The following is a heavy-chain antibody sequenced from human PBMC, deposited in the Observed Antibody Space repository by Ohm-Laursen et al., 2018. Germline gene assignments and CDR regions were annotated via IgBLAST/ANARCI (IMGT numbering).Heavy chain of an antibody. Sequence: SLRLSCAATGFTFSNYWMHWVRQGPGEGLVWVSRVTSDGTNTAYADSVRGRFTISRDTAKNTLYLQMNSLRVEDTAVYYCARNPYDYWGQGTLVTVSS. J-gene: IGHJ4*02. CDR3: ARNPYDY. V-gene: IGHV3-74*01. CDR1: GFTFSNYW. D-gene: IGHD1-14*01. CDR2: VTSDGTNT.